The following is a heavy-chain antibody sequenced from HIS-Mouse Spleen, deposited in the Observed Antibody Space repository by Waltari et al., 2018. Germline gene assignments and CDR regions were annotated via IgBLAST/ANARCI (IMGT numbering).Heavy chain of an antibody. CDR3: ARDQLGGFDY. Sequence: QVQLVQSGAEVKKPGASVKVSCKASGYTFTSYGISWVRQAPGQGLEWMGWSSANKGNTSMAEKFKGRLTLTRDPSISTAYLELGRRRSDDTAVYYCARDQLGGFDYWGQGTLVTVSS. D-gene: IGHD7-27*01. V-gene: IGHV1-18*01. CDR1: GYTFTSYG. CDR2: SSANKGNT. J-gene: IGHJ4*02.